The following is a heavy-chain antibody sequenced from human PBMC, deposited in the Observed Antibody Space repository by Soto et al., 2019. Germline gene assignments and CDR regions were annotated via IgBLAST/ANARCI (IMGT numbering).Heavy chain of an antibody. V-gene: IGHV4-30-4*01. J-gene: IGHJ5*02. Sequence: KSSETLSLTCTVSGGSITSGDYYWSWIRQPPGKGLEWIGHIYYSGSTYYNPFLKSRVIISVDKSKNQFSLKLNSVTAADTAVYYCARVVVQRPSYNWFDPSGQGTLVTVSS. D-gene: IGHD2-21*01. CDR3: ARVVVQRPSYNWFDP. CDR2: IYYSGST. CDR1: GGSITSGDYY.